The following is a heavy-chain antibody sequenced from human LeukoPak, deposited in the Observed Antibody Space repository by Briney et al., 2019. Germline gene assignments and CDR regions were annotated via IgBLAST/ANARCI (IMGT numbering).Heavy chain of an antibody. D-gene: IGHD6-13*01. Sequence: SETLSLTCTVSGGSISSYYCSWIRQPPGKGLEWIGYIYYSGSTNYNPSLKSRVTISVDTSKNQFSLKLSSVTAADTAVYYCARRAYSSSYNWFDPWGQGTLVTVSS. J-gene: IGHJ5*02. CDR3: ARRAYSSSYNWFDP. CDR2: IYYSGST. CDR1: GGSISSYY. V-gene: IGHV4-59*08.